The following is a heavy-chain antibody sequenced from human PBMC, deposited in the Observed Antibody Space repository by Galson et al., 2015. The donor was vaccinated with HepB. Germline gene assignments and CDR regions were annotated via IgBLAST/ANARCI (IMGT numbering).Heavy chain of an antibody. Sequence: SLRLSCAASGFTFSNAWMSWVRQAPGKGLEWVGRTKSKTDGGTTDYAAPVKGRFTISRDDSKNTLYLQMNSLKTEDTAVYYCTTGAYYYGSGGYYYMDVWGKGTTVTVSS. CDR2: TKSKTDGGTT. CDR1: GFTFSNAW. J-gene: IGHJ6*03. CDR3: TTGAYYYGSGGYYYMDV. V-gene: IGHV3-15*01. D-gene: IGHD3-10*01.